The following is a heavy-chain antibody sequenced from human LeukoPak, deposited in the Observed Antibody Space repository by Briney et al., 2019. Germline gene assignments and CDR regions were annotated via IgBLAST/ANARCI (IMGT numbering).Heavy chain of an antibody. CDR1: GFTFSDYY. J-gene: IGHJ6*02. Sequence: PEGSLRLSCAASGFTFSDYYMSWIRQAPGKGLEWVSYISSSGSTIYYADSVKGRFTISRDNAKNSLYLQMNSLRAEDTAVYYCARDGPTTQMNYYYYYGMDVWGQGTTVTVSS. CDR2: ISSSGSTI. V-gene: IGHV3-11*01. CDR3: ARDGPTTQMNYYYYYGMDV. D-gene: IGHD1-1*01.